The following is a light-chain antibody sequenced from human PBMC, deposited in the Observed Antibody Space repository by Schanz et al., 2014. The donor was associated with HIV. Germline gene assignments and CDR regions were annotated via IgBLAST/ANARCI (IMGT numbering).Light chain of an antibody. CDR3: SSYAGSYNLGVL. V-gene: IGLV2-14*01. J-gene: IGLJ2*01. CDR2: DVD. CDR1: SSDVGGYKY. Sequence: QSALTQPASVSGSPGQSITISCTGTSSDVGGYKYVSWYQQYPGKAPKLIIFDVDNRPSGVSNRFSGSKSGNTASLTVSGLQPEDEADYYCSSYAGSYNLGVLFGGGTKLTVL.